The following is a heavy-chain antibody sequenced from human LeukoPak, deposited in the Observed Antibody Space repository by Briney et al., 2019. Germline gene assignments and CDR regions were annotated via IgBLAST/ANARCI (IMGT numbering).Heavy chain of an antibody. CDR3: AKDTTDSSGYYSFLDY. CDR1: GFTFNGYS. D-gene: IGHD3-22*01. Sequence: GGSLRLSCAASGFTFNGYSMHWVRQAPEKGLEWVSGISWNGATSSYADSVRGRFTISRDNAVNFLYLQMNSLRAEDTALYYCAKDTTDSSGYYSFLDYWGQGTLVTVSS. J-gene: IGHJ4*02. CDR2: ISWNGATS. V-gene: IGHV3-9*01.